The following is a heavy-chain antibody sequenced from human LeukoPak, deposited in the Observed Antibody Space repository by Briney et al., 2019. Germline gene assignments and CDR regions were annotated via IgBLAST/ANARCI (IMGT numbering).Heavy chain of an antibody. D-gene: IGHD5/OR15-5a*01. CDR1: GGSISSYY. J-gene: IGHJ5*02. CDR3: ARTPLRLNWFDP. Sequence: SETLSLTCTVSGGSISSYYWSWIRQPPGKGLEWIGYIYYSGSTNYNPSLKSRVTISVDTSKNQFSLKLSSVTAADTAVCYCARTPLRLNWFDPWGQGTLVTVSS. CDR2: IYYSGST. V-gene: IGHV4-59*08.